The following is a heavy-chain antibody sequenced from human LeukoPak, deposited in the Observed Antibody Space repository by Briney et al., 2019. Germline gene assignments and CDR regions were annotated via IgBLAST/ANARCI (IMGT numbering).Heavy chain of an antibody. J-gene: IGHJ4*02. Sequence: ASVKVSCKASGYTFTSYDINWVRQATGQGLEWIGWMNPNSGNTGYAQKFQGRVTMTRNTSISTAYMELSSLRSEDTAVYYCVSDYYGSASYDYWGQGTLVTVYS. CDR3: VSDYYGSASYDY. V-gene: IGHV1-8*01. CDR1: GYTFTSYD. CDR2: MNPNSGNT. D-gene: IGHD3-10*01.